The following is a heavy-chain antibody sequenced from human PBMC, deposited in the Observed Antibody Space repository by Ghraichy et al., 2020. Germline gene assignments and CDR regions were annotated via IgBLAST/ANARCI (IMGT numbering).Heavy chain of an antibody. CDR1: GFTFSSYW. V-gene: IGHV3-74*01. CDR3: ARDTEGCTGGVCYLVY. D-gene: IGHD2-8*02. CDR2: INNDGRST. Sequence: GGSLRLSCEASGFTFSSYWIHWVRQAPGKGLVWVSRINNDGRSTSYADSVKGRFTISRDNAKNTLFLQMNSLRAEDTAVYYCARDTEGCTGGVCYLVYWGQGTLVTVSS. J-gene: IGHJ4*02.